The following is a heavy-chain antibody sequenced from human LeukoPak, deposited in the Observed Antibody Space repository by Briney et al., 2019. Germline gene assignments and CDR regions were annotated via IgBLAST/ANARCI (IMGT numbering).Heavy chain of an antibody. CDR2: IDGRGYGT. J-gene: IGHJ4*02. Sequence: GGSLRLSCAASGFTFSSYGMSWVRQAPGKGLEWVSSIDGRGYGTYYADSVKGRLTISRDNSKNTLYLQMNSLRADDTAIYYCAKVEGGSSDYWGQGNLVTVSS. CDR1: GFTFSSYG. V-gene: IGHV3-23*01. D-gene: IGHD2-2*01. CDR3: AKVEGGSSDY.